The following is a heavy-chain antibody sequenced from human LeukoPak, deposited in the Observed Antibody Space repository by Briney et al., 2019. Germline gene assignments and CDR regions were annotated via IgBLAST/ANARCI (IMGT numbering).Heavy chain of an antibody. CDR2: ISSSGYST. V-gene: IGHV3-23*01. CDR1: GFTFSTYA. J-gene: IGHJ4*02. D-gene: IGHD3-3*01. CDR3: ATEDVLRFLEWFY. Sequence: PGGSLRLSCAASGFTFSTYAVSWVRQAPGKGLEWVSAISSSGYSTYYADSVKGRFTISRDNSKNTVYLQMSSLRAEDTAVYYCATEDVLRFLEWFYWGQGTLVTVSS.